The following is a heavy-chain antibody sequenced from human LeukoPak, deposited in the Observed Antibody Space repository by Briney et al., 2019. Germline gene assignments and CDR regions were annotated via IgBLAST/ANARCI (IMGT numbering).Heavy chain of an antibody. D-gene: IGHD2-2*01. CDR2: INSDDSRT. V-gene: IGHV3-74*01. CDR1: GFTFSNYW. Sequence: PGGSLRLSCAASGFTFSNYWMHWVRQVPGKGLVWVSRINSDDSRTTYADSVKGRFTISRDNAKNTLYLQMNSLRADDTAVYYCARGVTPKSSIVVIPASIDYDYYGMDVWGQGTTVTVS. CDR3: ARGVTPKSSIVVIPASIDYDYYGMDV. J-gene: IGHJ6*02.